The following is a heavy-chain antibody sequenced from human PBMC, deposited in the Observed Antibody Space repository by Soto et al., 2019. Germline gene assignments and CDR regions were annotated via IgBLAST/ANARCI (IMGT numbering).Heavy chain of an antibody. J-gene: IGHJ3*01. V-gene: IGHV5-51*01. Sequence: PGASLKISCGGSGYTFNTYLIGGVGQMPGKGLEWMGFIYPGDSDTTYSPSFQGQVTISVDKSISTAYLQWSSLKVSDTAIYYCARQKLWMATINNDAFDVWGQGTKVTVSS. CDR2: IYPGDSDT. CDR3: ARQKLWMATINNDAFDV. CDR1: GYTFNTYL. D-gene: IGHD2-21*01.